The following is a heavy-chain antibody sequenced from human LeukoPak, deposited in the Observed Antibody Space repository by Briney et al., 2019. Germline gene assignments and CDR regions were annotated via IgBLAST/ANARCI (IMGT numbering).Heavy chain of an antibody. V-gene: IGHV4-4*07. J-gene: IGHJ1*01. CDR2: LYRSGTT. D-gene: IGHD6-19*01. CDR1: GGSISSYD. Sequence: PSETLSLTCSVPGGSISSYDWSWIRQPAGKGPEWIGRLYRSGTTTYNASLKSRVTMSVDTSKNQFSLRLSSVTAADTAVYYCARHSSDWYGYFQDWGQGTLVTVSS. CDR3: ARHSSDWYGYFQD.